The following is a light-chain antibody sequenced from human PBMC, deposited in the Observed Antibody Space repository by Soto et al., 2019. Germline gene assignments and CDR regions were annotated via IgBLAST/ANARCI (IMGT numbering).Light chain of an antibody. J-gene: IGLJ1*01. CDR1: NIGSKS. Sequence: SYELTQPPSVSVAPGKTARITCGGNNIGSKSVHWYQQRPGQAPVLVIYYDSDRPSGIPERFSGSNSGNTATLTISRVEAGDEADYYCQVWDSSSDPLYVFGPGTKLTVL. CDR2: YDS. CDR3: QVWDSSSDPLYV. V-gene: IGLV3-21*04.